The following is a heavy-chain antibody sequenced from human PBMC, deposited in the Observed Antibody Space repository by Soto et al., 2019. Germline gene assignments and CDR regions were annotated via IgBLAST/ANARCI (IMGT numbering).Heavy chain of an antibody. CDR3: ARGDREDNAVVIGVRPGEYGVDV. Sequence: QVQLVESGGGVVQPGRSLRLSCAASGFTFRNYAMHWVRQAPGKGLECVAVISYDGGNKFYRDYVKGRFTISRDNSKNTLYLQINSLRYEDTAVYYCARGDREDNAVVIGVRPGEYGVDVWGQGTTVTVSS. V-gene: IGHV3-30-3*01. CDR2: ISYDGGNK. J-gene: IGHJ6*02. D-gene: IGHD2-15*01. CDR1: GFTFRNYA.